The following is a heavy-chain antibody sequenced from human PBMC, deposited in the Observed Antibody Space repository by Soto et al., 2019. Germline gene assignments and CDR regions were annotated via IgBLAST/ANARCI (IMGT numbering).Heavy chain of an antibody. CDR2: IIPIFGTA. Sequence: QVQLVQSGAEVKKPGSSVKVSCKASGGTFSSYAISWVRQAPGQGLEWMGGIIPIFGTANYAQKFQGRVTITADEATSTAYLDLSSLRSEDTAVYYCAIGGDYFLARSCFDPWGQGTLVTVSS. J-gene: IGHJ5*02. CDR1: GGTFSSYA. V-gene: IGHV1-69*12. CDR3: AIGGDYFLARSCFDP. D-gene: IGHD4-17*01.